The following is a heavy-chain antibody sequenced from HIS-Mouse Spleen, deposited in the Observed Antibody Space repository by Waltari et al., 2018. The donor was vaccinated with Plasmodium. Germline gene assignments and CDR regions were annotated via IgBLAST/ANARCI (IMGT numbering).Heavy chain of an antibody. Sequence: QVQLQESGPGLVKPSQTLSLTCTVSGGSISRGGYYWVWIRQHPGKGLGWIGDIDYSGSTYDNPSLKSRVTISVDTSKNQFSLKLSSVTAADTAVYYCARSIAATVTFYFDYWGQGTLVTVSS. CDR1: GGSISRGGYY. D-gene: IGHD6-13*01. V-gene: IGHV4-31*03. CDR3: ARSIAATVTFYFDY. J-gene: IGHJ4*02. CDR2: IDYSGST.